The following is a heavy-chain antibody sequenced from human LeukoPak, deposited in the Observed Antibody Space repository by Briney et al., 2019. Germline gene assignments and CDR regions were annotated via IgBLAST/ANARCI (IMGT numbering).Heavy chain of an antibody. CDR2: INNDGSGT. J-gene: IGHJ4*02. Sequence: PGGSLRLSCAASGFIFSSYWMHWVRQAPGKGLVWVSRINNDGSGTSYADSVKGRFTISKDNAKNTLYLQMNSLRAEDTAVYYCARDPGPYCGGDCYYFDYWGPGTLVTASS. V-gene: IGHV3-74*01. CDR3: ARDPGPYCGGDCYYFDY. D-gene: IGHD2-21*02. CDR1: GFIFSSYW.